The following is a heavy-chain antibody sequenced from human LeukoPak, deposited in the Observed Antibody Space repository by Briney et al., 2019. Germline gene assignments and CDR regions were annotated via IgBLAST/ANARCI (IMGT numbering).Heavy chain of an antibody. CDR1: GYPFTSYG. V-gene: IGHV1-18*01. CDR2: ISAYTGNT. D-gene: IGHD6-6*01. J-gene: IGHJ4*02. Sequence: ASVKVSFKASGYPFTSYGITWVRQAPGQGLEWMGWISAYTGNTNYAQKFQGRVTMTTDTSTTTAYMELRSLRSDDTAVYYCARSYSSSSNFDYWGQGTLVTVSS. CDR3: ARSYSSSSNFDY.